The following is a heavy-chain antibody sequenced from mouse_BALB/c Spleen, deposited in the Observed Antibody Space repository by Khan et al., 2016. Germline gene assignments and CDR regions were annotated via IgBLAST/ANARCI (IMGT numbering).Heavy chain of an antibody. CDR1: GYTFTDYN. D-gene: IGHD2-14*01. CDR3: AREVRRYYYAMDY. J-gene: IGHJ4*01. Sequence: VQLKQSGPELVKPGASVKISCKAAGYTFTDYNMHWVKQSHGKSLEWIGYIYPYNGGTGYNQKFKSKATLTVDNSSSTAYMELRSLTSEDSAVYYSAREVRRYYYAMDYWGQGTSVTVSS. CDR2: IYPYNGGT. V-gene: IGHV1S29*02.